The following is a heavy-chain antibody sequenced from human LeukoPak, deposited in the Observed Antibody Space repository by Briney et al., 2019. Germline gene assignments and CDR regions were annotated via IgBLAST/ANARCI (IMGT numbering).Heavy chain of an antibody. CDR1: GGSISSYY. D-gene: IGHD3-10*01. V-gene: IGHV4-59*01. Sequence: SETLSLTCIVSGGSISSYYWNWIRQPPGKGLEWIGYIYYSGSTNYNPSLKSRVTISVDTSKNQFSLKLSSVTAADTAVYYCARDRYYDSGSYYNWGQGTLVTVSS. CDR3: ARDRYYDSGSYYN. CDR2: IYYSGST. J-gene: IGHJ4*02.